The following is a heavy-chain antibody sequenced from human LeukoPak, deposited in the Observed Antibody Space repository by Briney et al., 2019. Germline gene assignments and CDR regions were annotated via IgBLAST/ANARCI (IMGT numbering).Heavy chain of an antibody. CDR2: INPSGGST. V-gene: IGHV1-46*01. Sequence: GASVKVSCKASGYTFTSYYMHWVRQAPGQGLEWMGIINPSGGSTSYAQKFQGRVTMTRDTSISTAYMELSRLRSDDTAVYYCAKIVVVPAAKGGSFDIWGQGTMVTVSS. J-gene: IGHJ3*02. CDR1: GYTFTSYY. D-gene: IGHD2-2*01. CDR3: AKIVVVPAAKGGSFDI.